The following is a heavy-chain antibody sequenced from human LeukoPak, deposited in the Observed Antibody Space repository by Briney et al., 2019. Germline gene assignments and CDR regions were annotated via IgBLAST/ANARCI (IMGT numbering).Heavy chain of an antibody. Sequence: GGSLRLSCAASGFTFSSYSMNWVRQAPGKGLEWVAFIRYDGSNKYYADSVKGRFTISRDNSKNTLYLQMNSLRAEDTAVYYCAKDKRRAAADPNAFDIWGQGTMVTVSS. V-gene: IGHV3-30*02. CDR1: GFTFSSYS. J-gene: IGHJ3*02. CDR3: AKDKRRAAADPNAFDI. D-gene: IGHD6-13*01. CDR2: IRYDGSNK.